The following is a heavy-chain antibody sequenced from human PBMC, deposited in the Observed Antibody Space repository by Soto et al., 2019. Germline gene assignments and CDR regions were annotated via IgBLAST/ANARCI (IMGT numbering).Heavy chain of an antibody. V-gene: IGHV3-13*01. D-gene: IGHD3-22*01. Sequence: PGGSLRLSCSASGFTFSSYDMHWVRQATGKGLEWVSAIGTAGDTYYPGSVKGRFTISRENAKNSLYLQMNSLRAEDTAVYYCARADYYDSSGRSDAFDIWGQGTMVTVS. J-gene: IGHJ3*02. CDR1: GFTFSSYD. CDR2: IGTAGDT. CDR3: ARADYYDSSGRSDAFDI.